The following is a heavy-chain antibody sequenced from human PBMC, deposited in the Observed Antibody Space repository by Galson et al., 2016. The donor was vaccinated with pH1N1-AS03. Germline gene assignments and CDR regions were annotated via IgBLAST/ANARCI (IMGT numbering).Heavy chain of an antibody. CDR3: ARARTTATKGEIGF. V-gene: IGHV7-4-1*02. Sequence: SVKVSCKASGYTFTNYALNWVRQAPGQGLEWMGWINPNTGNPTYAQGFTGRIVFSSERSVSTAYLQISSLKAEDTAVYYCARARTTATKGEIGFWGQGTLVTVSS. CDR1: GYTFTNYA. CDR2: INPNTGNP. D-gene: IGHD4-11*01. J-gene: IGHJ4*02.